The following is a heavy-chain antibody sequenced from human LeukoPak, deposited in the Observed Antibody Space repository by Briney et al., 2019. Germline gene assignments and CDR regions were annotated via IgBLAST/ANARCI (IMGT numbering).Heavy chain of an antibody. V-gene: IGHV4-4*07. CDR3: ARETGGLGSYWDY. CDR2: VYRTGRT. D-gene: IGHD1-14*01. CDR1: GGSISNHY. Sequence: SETLSLTCSVSGGSISNHYWSWIRQPAGKGLEWVGRVYRTGRTKYNPSLKSRLTISIDTSKNHFSLKLNSVTAADTALYFCARETGGLGSYWDYWGQGIVVTVSS. J-gene: IGHJ4*02.